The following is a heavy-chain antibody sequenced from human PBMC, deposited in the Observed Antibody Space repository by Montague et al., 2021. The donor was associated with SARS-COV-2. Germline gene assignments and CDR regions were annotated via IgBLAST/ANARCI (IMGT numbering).Heavy chain of an antibody. CDR3: ARGSGWMGNAFDI. CDR2: IYYSGST. D-gene: IGHD6-19*01. J-gene: IGHJ3*02. CDR1: GGSISSYY. V-gene: IGHV4-59*01. Sequence: SETLSLTCTVSGGSISSYYWSWIRQPPGKGLEWIGYIYYSGSTNXXPSLKSRVTISVDTSKNRFSLKLSSVTAADTAVYYCARGSGWMGNAFDIWGQGTMVTVSS.